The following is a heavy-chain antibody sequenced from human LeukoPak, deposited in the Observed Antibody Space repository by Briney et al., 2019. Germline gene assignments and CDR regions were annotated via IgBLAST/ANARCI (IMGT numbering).Heavy chain of an antibody. V-gene: IGHV3-73*01. J-gene: IGHJ4*02. CDR3: TRHHDYDSSGYYPDFDY. CDR2: IRSKVNSYAT. CDR1: GFTFSGSA. D-gene: IGHD3-22*01. Sequence: PGGSLRLSCAASGFTFSGSAMHWVRQASGKGLEWVGRIRSKVNSYATAYAASVKGRFIISRDDSKNTAYLQMNSLKTEDTAVYYCTRHHDYDSSGYYPDFDYWGQGTLVTVSS.